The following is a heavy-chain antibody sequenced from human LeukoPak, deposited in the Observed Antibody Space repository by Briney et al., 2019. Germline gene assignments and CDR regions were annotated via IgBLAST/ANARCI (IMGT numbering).Heavy chain of an antibody. V-gene: IGHV3-53*01. J-gene: IGHJ4*02. Sequence: GGSLRLSCAASGFTVSSNYMSWVRQAPGKGLEWVSVVYSGGSTYYADSVKGRFTISRDNSKNTLYLQMNSLRAEDTAVYYCARVGSGWYSDYWGQGTLVTVSS. CDR3: ARVGSGWYSDY. CDR1: GFTVSSNY. D-gene: IGHD6-19*01. CDR2: VYSGGST.